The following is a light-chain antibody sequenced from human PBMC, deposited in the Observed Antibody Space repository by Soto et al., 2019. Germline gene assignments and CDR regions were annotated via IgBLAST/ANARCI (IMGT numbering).Light chain of an antibody. V-gene: IGKV1-39*01. CDR1: QSISSY. CDR3: QQSYSTHPT. CDR2: AAS. Sequence: DIQMTQSPSSLSASVGDRVTITCRASQSISSYLNWYRQKPGKAPELLIYAASSLQSGVPSRFSGRGSVTDFTLTISSLQPEDSATYYCQQSYSTHPTFGPGTKVDIK. J-gene: IGKJ3*01.